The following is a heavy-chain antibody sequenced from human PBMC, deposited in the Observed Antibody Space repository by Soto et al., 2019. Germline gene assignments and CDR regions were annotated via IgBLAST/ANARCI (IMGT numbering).Heavy chain of an antibody. Sequence: PSETLSLTCIVSGGSISSYYWSWIRQPPGKGPEWIGYIYYSGSTNYNPSLKSRVTISVDTSKNQFSLKLSSVTAADTAVYYCARHLGYDSTGYYRNWFDSWGQGTLVTVS. CDR2: IYYSGST. CDR3: ARHLGYDSTGYYRNWFDS. J-gene: IGHJ5*01. D-gene: IGHD3-22*01. CDR1: GGSISSYY. V-gene: IGHV4-59*08.